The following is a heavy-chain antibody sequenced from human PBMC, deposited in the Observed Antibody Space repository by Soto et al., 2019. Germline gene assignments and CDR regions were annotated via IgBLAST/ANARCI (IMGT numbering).Heavy chain of an antibody. CDR2: IYWNDDK. J-gene: IGHJ6*02. D-gene: IGHD3-3*01. CDR1: GFSLSTSGVG. CDR3: AHVSAIFGVVSPYYYYSIDV. V-gene: IGHV2-5*01. Sequence: SGPTLVNPTQTLTLTCTFSGFSLSTSGVGVGWIRQPPGKALEWLALIYWNDDKRYSPSLKSRLTITKDTSKNQVVLTMTNMDPVDTATYYCAHVSAIFGVVSPYYYYSIDVWGQGTTVTVSS.